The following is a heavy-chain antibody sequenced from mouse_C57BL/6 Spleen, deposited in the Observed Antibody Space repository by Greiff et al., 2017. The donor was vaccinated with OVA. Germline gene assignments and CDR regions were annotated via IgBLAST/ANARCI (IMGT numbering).Heavy chain of an antibody. J-gene: IGHJ2*01. CDR3: ACSNDPYYFDY. CDR2: INPTNGCT. CDR1: GYTFTSYW. D-gene: IGHD1-1*01. Sequence: LQLQQPGTELVKPGASVKLSCKASGYTFTSYWMHWVKQRPGQGLEWIGNINPTNGCTNYNEKFKSKATLTVDKSSSTAYMQLSSLTSEDSAVYYCACSNDPYYFDYWGQGTTLTVSS. V-gene: IGHV1-53*01.